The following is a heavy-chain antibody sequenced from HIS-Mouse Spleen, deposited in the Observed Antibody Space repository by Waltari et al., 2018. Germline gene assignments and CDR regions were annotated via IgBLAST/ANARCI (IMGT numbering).Heavy chain of an antibody. J-gene: IGHJ4*02. D-gene: IGHD5-18*01. CDR3: ARGFVDTAMVDY. Sequence: CPASGFTFSSYAMHWVRQAPGKGLEWVAVISYDGSNKYYADSVKGRFTISRDNSKNTLYLQMNSLRAEDTAVYYCARGFVDTAMVDYWGQGTLVTVSS. CDR1: GFTFSSYA. V-gene: IGHV3-30-3*01. CDR2: ISYDGSNK.